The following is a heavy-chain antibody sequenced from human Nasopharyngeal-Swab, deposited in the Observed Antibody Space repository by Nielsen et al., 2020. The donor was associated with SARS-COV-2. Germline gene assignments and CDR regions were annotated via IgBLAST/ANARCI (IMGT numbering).Heavy chain of an antibody. J-gene: IGHJ6*03. V-gene: IGHV3-7*03. Sequence: GESLKLSCAASGFRFRTYWMTWVRQAPGKGLEWVANIKQDGSEKYYVDSVKGRFTVSRDNPKNLLYLQVNSLRAEDTAVYYCARQGVFVPAYFHQYYMDVWGKGTTVTVSS. CDR3: ARQGVFVPAYFHQYYMDV. CDR2: IKQDGSEK. D-gene: IGHD3-16*02. CDR1: GFRFRTYW.